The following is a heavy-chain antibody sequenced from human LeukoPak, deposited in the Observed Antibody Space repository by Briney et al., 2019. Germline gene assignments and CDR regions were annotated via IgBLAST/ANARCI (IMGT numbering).Heavy chain of an antibody. Sequence: GGSLRLSCAASGFTLSSYEMNWVRQAPGKGLEWVSYISSSGSTIYYADSVKGRFTISRDNAKNSLYLQMNSLRAEDTAVYYCARDFSGYDAYYYYYMDVWGKGTTVTVSS. D-gene: IGHD5-12*01. J-gene: IGHJ6*03. CDR1: GFTLSSYE. CDR3: ARDFSGYDAYYYYYMDV. V-gene: IGHV3-48*03. CDR2: ISSSGSTI.